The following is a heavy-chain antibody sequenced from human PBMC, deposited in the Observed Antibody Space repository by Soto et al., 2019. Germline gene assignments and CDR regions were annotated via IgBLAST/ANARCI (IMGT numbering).Heavy chain of an antibody. J-gene: IGHJ4*02. D-gene: IGHD3-10*01. CDR1: GGTFSSYT. CDR2: IIPILGIA. V-gene: IGHV1-69*02. Sequence: QVQLVQSGAEVKKPGSSVKVSCKASGGTFSSYTISWVRQAPGQGLEWMGRIIPILGIANYAQKFQGRVTITADKSTSTAYMELSSLRAEDTAVYYGARRRYYGSGSYYNSWGQGTLVTVSS. CDR3: ARRRYYGSGSYYNS.